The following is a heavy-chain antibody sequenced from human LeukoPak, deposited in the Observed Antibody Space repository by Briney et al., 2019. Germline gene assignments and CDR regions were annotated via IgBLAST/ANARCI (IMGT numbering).Heavy chain of an antibody. D-gene: IGHD3-10*01. CDR3: AREVVRGVIITRGFDY. V-gene: IGHV4-39*07. CDR1: GGSISSSSYY. CDR2: IYYSGST. J-gene: IGHJ4*02. Sequence: PSETLSLTCTVSGGSISSSSYYWGWIRQPPGKGLEWIGSIYYSGSTYYNPSLKSRVTISVDTSKNQFSLKLSSVTAADTAVYYCAREVVRGVIITRGFDYWGQGTLVTVSS.